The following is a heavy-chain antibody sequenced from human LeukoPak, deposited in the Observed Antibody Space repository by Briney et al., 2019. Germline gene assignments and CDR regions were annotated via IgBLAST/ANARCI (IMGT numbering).Heavy chain of an antibody. CDR2: IYYSGST. V-gene: IGHV4-59*01. Sequence: PSETLSLTCTVSGGSISSYYWSWIRQPPGKGLEWIGYIYYSGSTNYNPSLKSRVTISVDTSKNQFSLKLSSVTAADTAVYYCARGASHDFWSGYYEDYWGQGTLVTVSS. CDR3: ARGASHDFWSGYYEDY. D-gene: IGHD3-3*01. CDR1: GGSISSYY. J-gene: IGHJ4*02.